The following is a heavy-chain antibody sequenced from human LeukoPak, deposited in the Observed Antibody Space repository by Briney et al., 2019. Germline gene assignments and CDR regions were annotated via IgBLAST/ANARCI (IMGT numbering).Heavy chain of an antibody. Sequence: SVKVSCKASGGTFSSYAISWVRQAPGQGLEWMGRNIPIFGIANYAQKFQGRVTITADKSTSTAYMELSSLRSEDTAVYYCASGTTVVTALDYWGQGTLVTVSS. CDR2: NIPIFGIA. J-gene: IGHJ4*02. V-gene: IGHV1-69*04. CDR1: GGTFSSYA. CDR3: ASGTTVVTALDY. D-gene: IGHD4-23*01.